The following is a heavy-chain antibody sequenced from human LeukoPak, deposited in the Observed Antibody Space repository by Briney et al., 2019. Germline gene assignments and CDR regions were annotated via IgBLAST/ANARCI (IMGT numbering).Heavy chain of an antibody. Sequence: ASVNVSCKASGYTFTSYGINWVRQAPGQGLERMGWISAYNGNTNYAQTFQGRVTMTRDTSISTAYMELSRLISYDTAVYYCARERDVYIKDAFDIWGQGTMVTVSS. V-gene: IGHV1-18*01. D-gene: IGHD5-24*01. CDR3: ARERDVYIKDAFDI. J-gene: IGHJ3*02. CDR1: GYTFTSYG. CDR2: ISAYNGNT.